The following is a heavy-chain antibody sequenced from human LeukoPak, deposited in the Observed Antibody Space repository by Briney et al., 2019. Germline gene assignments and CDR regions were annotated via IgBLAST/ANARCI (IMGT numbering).Heavy chain of an antibody. D-gene: IGHD6-6*01. CDR1: GYTFSSYG. CDR2: IIPIFGTA. CDR3: ASSGGCSSSSAGIDY. J-gene: IGHJ4*02. Sequence: ASVKVSCKASGYTFSSYGLSWVRQAPGQGLEWMGGIIPIFGTANYAQKFQGRVTITADESTSTAYMELSSLRSEDTAVYYCASSGGCSSSSAGIDYWGQGTLVTVSS. V-gene: IGHV1-69*13.